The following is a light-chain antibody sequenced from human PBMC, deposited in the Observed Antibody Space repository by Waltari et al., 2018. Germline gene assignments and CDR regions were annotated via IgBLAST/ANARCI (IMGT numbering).Light chain of an antibody. V-gene: IGKV3-15*01. J-gene: IGKJ1*01. CDR1: QSIGFS. Sequence: TVVTQSPGTLSVSPGERVTLSCRTSQSIGFSLAWYQQKPGQAPRLLMFHSSTRAPGIPARFSGSGSETEFTLTIGSLQSEDFAVYYCQQYNNWPPGTFDQGTKVEI. CDR2: HSS. CDR3: QQYNNWPPGT.